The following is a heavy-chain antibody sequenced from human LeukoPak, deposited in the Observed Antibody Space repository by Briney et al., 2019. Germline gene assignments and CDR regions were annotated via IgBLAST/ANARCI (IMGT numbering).Heavy chain of an antibody. J-gene: IGHJ4*02. Sequence: PSETLSLTCTVSGGPVSGYYWNWIRQPPGKGLEWIGYIYYNGRTNYNPSLKSRVTISVDTSKNQFSLKLSSVTVADTAVYYCAGTRYFDWLLPELDHWGQGSLVTVSS. CDR3: AGTRYFDWLLPELDH. D-gene: IGHD3-9*01. V-gene: IGHV4-59*02. CDR2: IYYNGRT. CDR1: GGPVSGYY.